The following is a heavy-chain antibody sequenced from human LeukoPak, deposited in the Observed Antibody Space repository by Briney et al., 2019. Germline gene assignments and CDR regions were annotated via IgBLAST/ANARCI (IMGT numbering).Heavy chain of an antibody. CDR1: GFTFDGYA. CDR3: AKDTGYYDTSGYFDS. Sequence: GGSLRLSCTASGFTFDGYAMNWVRQAPGKGLEWVSGISWNSGTIDYADSVKGRFTISRDNAKNSLYLQMNSLRVEDTALYYCAKDTGYYDTSGYFDSWGQGTLVTVSS. V-gene: IGHV3-9*01. J-gene: IGHJ4*02. D-gene: IGHD3-22*01. CDR2: ISWNSGTI.